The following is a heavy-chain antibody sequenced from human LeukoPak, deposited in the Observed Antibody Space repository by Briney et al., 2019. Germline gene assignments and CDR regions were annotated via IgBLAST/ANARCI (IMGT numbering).Heavy chain of an antibody. CDR3: ARDSVVPAAMRGSFDY. CDR2: TYTSGST. D-gene: IGHD2-2*01. CDR1: GGSISSGSYY. J-gene: IGHJ4*02. V-gene: IGHV4-61*02. Sequence: SQTLSLTCTVSGGSISSGSYYWSWIRQPAGKGLEWIGRTYTSGSTNYNPSLKSRVTISVDTSKNQFSLKLSSVTAADTAVYYCARDSVVPAAMRGSFDYWGQGTLVTVSS.